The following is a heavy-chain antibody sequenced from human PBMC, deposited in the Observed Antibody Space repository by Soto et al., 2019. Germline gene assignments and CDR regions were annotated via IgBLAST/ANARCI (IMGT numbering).Heavy chain of an antibody. D-gene: IGHD2-2*01. CDR2: IYYSGST. J-gene: IGHJ3*02. CDR1: GGSISSGGYY. Sequence: SETLSLTCTVSGGSISSGGYYWSWIRQHPGKGLEWIGYIYYSGSTYYNPSLKSRVTISVDTSKNQFSLKLSSVTAADTAVYYCARAVTLGYCSSTSCYGAFDIWGQGTMVTVSS. V-gene: IGHV4-31*03. CDR3: ARAVTLGYCSSTSCYGAFDI.